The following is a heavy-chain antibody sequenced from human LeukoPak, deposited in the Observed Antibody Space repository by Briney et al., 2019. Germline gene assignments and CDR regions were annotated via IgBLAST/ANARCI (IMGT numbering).Heavy chain of an antibody. CDR1: GGSISSGGYY. D-gene: IGHD3-22*01. J-gene: IGHJ4*02. V-gene: IGHV4-30-2*01. Sequence: SQTLSLTCTVSGGSISSGGYYWSWIRQHPGKGLEWIGYIYHSGSTYYNPSLKSRVTISVDRSKNQFSLKLSSVTAADTAVYYCARFDSSGYYFDYWGQGTLVTVSS. CDR3: ARFDSSGYYFDY. CDR2: IYHSGST.